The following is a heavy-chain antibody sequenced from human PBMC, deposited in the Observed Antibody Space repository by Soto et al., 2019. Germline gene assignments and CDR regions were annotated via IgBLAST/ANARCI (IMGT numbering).Heavy chain of an antibody. CDR1: GGSFSGYY. CDR3: APLSVSLSGPYGIHV. Sequence: PSETLSLTCAVYGGSFSGYYWSWIRQPPGKGLEWTGEINHSGSTNYNPSLKRRVTITVDPSKNQFSLKLSSGTASDTAGYYCAPLSVSLSGPYGIHVWGQGTTVTVSS. J-gene: IGHJ6*02. D-gene: IGHD2-15*01. CDR2: INHSGST. V-gene: IGHV4-34*01.